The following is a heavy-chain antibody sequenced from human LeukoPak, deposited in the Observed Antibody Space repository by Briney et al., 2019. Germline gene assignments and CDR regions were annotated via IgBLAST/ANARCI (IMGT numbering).Heavy chain of an antibody. V-gene: IGHV4-59*01. Sequence: KPSETLSLTCTVSGGSIGSYYWSWIRQPPGKGLEWIGYIYYSGSTNYNPSLKSRVTISVDTSKNQFSLKLSSVTAADTAVYYCAREGDSDYGDYPYYFDYWGQGTLVTVSS. CDR3: AREGDSDYGDYPYYFDY. CDR1: GGSIGSYY. CDR2: IYYSGST. J-gene: IGHJ4*02. D-gene: IGHD4-17*01.